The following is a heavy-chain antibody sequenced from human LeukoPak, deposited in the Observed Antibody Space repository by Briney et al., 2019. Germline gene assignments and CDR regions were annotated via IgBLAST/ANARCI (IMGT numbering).Heavy chain of an antibody. Sequence: GGSLRLSCAPSGFTLSNYAMHWVRQAPGRGLEYVSAITENGGNTYYANSVKGRFTISRDNSANTLYLQMDSLRVEDMAVYYCARAATAYYYDYWGQGTLVTVSS. CDR1: GFTLSNYA. V-gene: IGHV3-64*01. CDR2: ITENGGNT. D-gene: IGHD3-22*01. CDR3: ARAATAYYYDY. J-gene: IGHJ4*02.